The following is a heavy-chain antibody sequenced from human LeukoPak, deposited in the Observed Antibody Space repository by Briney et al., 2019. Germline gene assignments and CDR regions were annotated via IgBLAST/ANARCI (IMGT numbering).Heavy chain of an antibody. CDR3: AREPEEGDSSGYSAFDI. Sequence: SVKVSCKASGGTFTSYAISWVRQVPGQGLEWMGGIIPIFGTANYAQKFQGRVTITADESTRTTYMELSNLRSEDTAVYYCAREPEEGDSSGYSAFDIWGQGTMVTVSS. J-gene: IGHJ3*02. CDR2: IIPIFGTA. V-gene: IGHV1-69*13. D-gene: IGHD3-22*01. CDR1: GGTFTSYA.